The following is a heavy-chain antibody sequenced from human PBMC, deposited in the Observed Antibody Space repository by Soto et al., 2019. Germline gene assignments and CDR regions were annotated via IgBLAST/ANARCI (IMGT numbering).Heavy chain of an antibody. V-gene: IGHV4-59*01. J-gene: IGHJ4*02. CDR3: ARVVGATLYRYFDY. CDR2: IYYSGST. D-gene: IGHD1-26*01. Sequence: SETLSLTCTVSGGSISSYYWSWIRQPPGKGLEWIGYIYYSGSTNYNPSLKSRVTISVDTSKNQFSLKLSSVTAADTAVYYCARVVGATLYRYFDYWGQGTLVTVSS. CDR1: GGSISSYY.